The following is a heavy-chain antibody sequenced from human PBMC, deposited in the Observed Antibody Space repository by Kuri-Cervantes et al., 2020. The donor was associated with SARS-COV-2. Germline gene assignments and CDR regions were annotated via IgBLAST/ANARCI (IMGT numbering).Heavy chain of an antibody. Sequence: GESLKISCAASGFTFSNAWMSWVRQAPGKGLEWVGRIKSKTDGGTTDYAAPVKGRFTISRDDSKNTLYLQMNSLKTEDTAVYYCTTDLGAAMVWTNDAFDIWGQGTMVTVSS. CDR1: GFTFSNAW. D-gene: IGHD5-18*01. J-gene: IGHJ3*02. V-gene: IGHV3-15*01. CDR3: TTDLGAAMVWTNDAFDI. CDR2: IKSKTDGGTT.